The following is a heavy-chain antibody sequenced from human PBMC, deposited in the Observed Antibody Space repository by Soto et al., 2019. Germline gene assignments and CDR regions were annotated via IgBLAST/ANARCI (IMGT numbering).Heavy chain of an antibody. CDR3: AREPISGYYYYYMDV. V-gene: IGHV3-7*01. J-gene: IGHJ6*03. CDR1: GFNFSSFL. CDR2: IKQDGSEK. D-gene: IGHD3-10*01. Sequence: GGSLRLSYAAAGFNFSSFLMSLVRQAPGKGLEWVANIKQDGSEKYYVDSVKGRFTISRDNAKNSLYLQMNSLRAEDTAVCYCAREPISGYYYYYMDVWGKGTTVTVSS.